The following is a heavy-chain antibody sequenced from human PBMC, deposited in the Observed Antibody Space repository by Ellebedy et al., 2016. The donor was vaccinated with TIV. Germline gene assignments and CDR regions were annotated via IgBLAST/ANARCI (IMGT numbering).Heavy chain of an antibody. CDR2: IYTSGST. CDR3: ARDQLIDLEWLSRAPSYYYGMDV. V-gene: IGHV4-4*07. CDR1: GGSISSYY. Sequence: GSLRLSXTVSGGSISSYYWSWIRQPAGKGLEWIGRIYTSGSTNYNPSLKRRVTMSVDTSKNQFSLKLSSVTAADTAVYYCARDQLIDLEWLSRAPSYYYGMDVWGQGTTVTVSS. J-gene: IGHJ6*02. D-gene: IGHD3-3*01.